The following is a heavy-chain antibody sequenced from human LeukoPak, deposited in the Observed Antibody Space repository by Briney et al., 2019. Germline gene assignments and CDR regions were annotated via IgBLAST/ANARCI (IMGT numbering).Heavy chain of an antibody. CDR2: THFGGSS. Sequence: SETLSLTRVVSGSSLGGHNRTWIPQPPGKGLEWIGVTHFGGSSKYNPSLKSRATTSLDRPKNHLSLNLNSVTAADTTVYYCARAKPAGSYDFWGQGTLVTVSS. CDR1: GSSLGGHN. D-gene: IGHD6-13*01. J-gene: IGHJ4*02. V-gene: IGHV4-34*11. CDR3: ARAKPAGSYDF.